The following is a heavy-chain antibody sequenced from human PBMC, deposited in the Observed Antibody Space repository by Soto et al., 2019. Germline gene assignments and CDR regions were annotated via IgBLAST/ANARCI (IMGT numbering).Heavy chain of an antibody. V-gene: IGHV4-39*01. CDR2: IYYSGSA. CDR1: GGSISGSTYY. CDR3: ASFCIGDTILSGFDS. D-gene: IGHD3-3*01. J-gene: IGHJ4*02. Sequence: PTETLSLTCTVSGGSISGSTYYWAWIRQPPGKGPEWIGSIYYSGSAYDNPALKSRVTISVDTSKNQFSLKLTSVTAADTAVYFCASFCIGDTILSGFDSCGQVIVVTVSS.